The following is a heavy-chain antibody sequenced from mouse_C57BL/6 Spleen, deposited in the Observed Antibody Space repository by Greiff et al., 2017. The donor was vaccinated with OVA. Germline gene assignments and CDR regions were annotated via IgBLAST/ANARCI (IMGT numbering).Heavy chain of an antibody. CDR2: IDPTSGGT. Sequence: VQLQQPGAELVKPGASVKLSCKASGYTFTSYWMHWVKQRPGRGLEWIGRIDPTSGGTTYNEKFKSKATLTVDKPSSTAYMQLSSLTSEDSAVXYCAREGDYCSSTFADWGQGTLVTVSA. CDR3: AREGDYCSSTFAD. J-gene: IGHJ3*01. V-gene: IGHV1-62-3*01. CDR1: GYTFTSYW. D-gene: IGHD1-1*01.